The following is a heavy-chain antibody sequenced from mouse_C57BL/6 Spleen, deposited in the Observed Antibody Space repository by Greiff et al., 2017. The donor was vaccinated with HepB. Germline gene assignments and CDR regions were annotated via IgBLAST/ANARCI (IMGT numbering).Heavy chain of an antibody. CDR2: IYPGDGDT. J-gene: IGHJ3*01. D-gene: IGHD3-2*02. CDR3: ASAAQAPFAY. CDR1: GYAFSSSW. V-gene: IGHV1-82*01. Sequence: QVQLKESGPELVKPGASVKISCKASGYAFSSSWMNWVKQRPGKGLEWVGRIYPGDGDTNYNGKFKGKATLTADKSSSTAYMQLSSLTSEDSAVYFCASAAQAPFAYWGQGTLVTVSA.